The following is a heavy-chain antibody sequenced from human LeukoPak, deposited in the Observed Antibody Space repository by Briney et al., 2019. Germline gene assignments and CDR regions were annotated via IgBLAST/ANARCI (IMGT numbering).Heavy chain of an antibody. J-gene: IGHJ4*02. Sequence: PGGSLRLSCAASGFTFSSYDMHWVRHATGKGLEWVSAIGTAGDTYYPGSVKGRFTISRENAKNSLYLQMNSLRAGDTAVYYCARGSRVSYGSGSPPDYWGQGTLVTVSS. D-gene: IGHD3-10*01. V-gene: IGHV3-13*01. CDR1: GFTFSSYD. CDR2: IGTAGDT. CDR3: ARGSRVSYGSGSPPDY.